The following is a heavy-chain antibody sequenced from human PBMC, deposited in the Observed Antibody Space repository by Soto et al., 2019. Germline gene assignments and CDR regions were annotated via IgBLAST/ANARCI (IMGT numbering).Heavy chain of an antibody. J-gene: IGHJ4*02. CDR2: IYYSGST. Sequence: QVQLQESGPGLVKPSQTLSLTCTVSGGSISSGDYYWSWIRQPPGKGLEWIGYIYYSGSTYYNPSLKSRVTISVDTSKNQFSLKLSSVTAADTAVYYCASSCGGDCYSGLYFDYWGQGTLVTVSS. D-gene: IGHD2-21*02. V-gene: IGHV4-30-4*01. CDR3: ASSCGGDCYSGLYFDY. CDR1: GGSISSGDYY.